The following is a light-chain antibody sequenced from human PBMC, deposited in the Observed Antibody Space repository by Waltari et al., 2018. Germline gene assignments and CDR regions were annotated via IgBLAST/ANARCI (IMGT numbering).Light chain of an antibody. J-gene: IGLJ3*02. CDR3: AACDDSLRGPV. V-gene: IGLV1-47*01. CDR1: SSNIGNNY. Sequence: QSVLTQPPSASETPGQRVTISCSGSSSNIGNNYVYWYQQFPGTAPKLLIYRNNQRPSGVPDRFSGAKSGTSASLAISGLRSEDESDDYCAACDDSLRGPVFGGGTKVTVL. CDR2: RNN.